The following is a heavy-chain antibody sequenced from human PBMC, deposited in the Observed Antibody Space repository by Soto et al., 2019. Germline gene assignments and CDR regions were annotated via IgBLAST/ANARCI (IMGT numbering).Heavy chain of an antibody. V-gene: IGHV3-7*01. CDR1: GFIFGNYW. CDR2: INPGGREK. J-gene: IGHJ3*02. Sequence: PGGSVRLSCAASGFIFGNYWMSWVRQAPGKGLEWVANINPGGREKNYVDSVKGRFSIFRDDAEKSHHLQMNSLRVEDTAVYYCAKYGAGNYGAYALDIWGQGTMVTVSS. D-gene: IGHD3-10*01. CDR3: AKYGAGNYGAYALDI.